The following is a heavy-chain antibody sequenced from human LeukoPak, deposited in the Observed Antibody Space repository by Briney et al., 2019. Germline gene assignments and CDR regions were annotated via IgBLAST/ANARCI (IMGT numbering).Heavy chain of an antibody. D-gene: IGHD1-26*01. Sequence: GASVTVSCKASAGTFSSYAISWVRQAPGQGLEWMGRIIPIFGIANYSQKFQGRVTITADRSTSKAYMELSRLRSEDTAVYYGARQGGSYFQNYFDYWGQGTLVTVSS. V-gene: IGHV1-69*04. CDR2: IIPIFGIA. CDR1: AGTFSSYA. CDR3: ARQGGSYFQNYFDY. J-gene: IGHJ4*02.